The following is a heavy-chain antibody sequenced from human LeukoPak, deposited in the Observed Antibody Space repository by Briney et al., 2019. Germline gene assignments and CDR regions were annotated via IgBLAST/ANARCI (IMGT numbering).Heavy chain of an antibody. CDR2: IYTSGST. V-gene: IGHV4-4*07. CDR1: GGSFSGYY. CDR3: ARELGYSGSYRYNWFDP. J-gene: IGHJ5*02. Sequence: SETLSLTCAVYGGSFSGYYWSWIRQPAGKGLEWIGRIYTSGSTNYNPSLKSRVTMSVDTSKNQFSLKLSSVTAADTAVYYCARELGYSGSYRYNWFDPWGQGTLVTVSS. D-gene: IGHD1-26*01.